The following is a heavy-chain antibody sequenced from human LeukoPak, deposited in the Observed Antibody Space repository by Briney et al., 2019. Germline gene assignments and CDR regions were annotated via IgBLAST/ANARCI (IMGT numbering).Heavy chain of an antibody. V-gene: IGHV1-2*02. J-gene: IGHJ5*02. Sequence: GASVKVSCKASGYAFSAYYMHWVRQAPGQGLEWMGWLNPQTGDTHFAQKFQGRVTMTRDTSISTAYMELSRLRSDDTAVYYCARDDVLLWFGELSTGSFDPWGQGTLVTVSS. CDR3: ARDDVLLWFGELSTGSFDP. CDR2: LNPQTGDT. D-gene: IGHD3-10*01. CDR1: GYAFSAYY.